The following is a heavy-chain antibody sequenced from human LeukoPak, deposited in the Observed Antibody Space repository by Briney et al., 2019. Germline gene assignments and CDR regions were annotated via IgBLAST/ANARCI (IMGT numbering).Heavy chain of an antibody. CDR3: ARRSIAARFDP. V-gene: IGHV4-59*08. D-gene: IGHD6-6*01. J-gene: IGHJ5*02. CDR2: IYYSGST. CDR1: GGSISSYY. Sequence: SETLSLTCTVSGGSISSYYWSWIRQPPGKGPEWIGYIYYSGSTYYNPSLKSRVTISVDTSKNQFSLKLSSVTAADTAVYYCARRSIAARFDPWGQGTLVTVSS.